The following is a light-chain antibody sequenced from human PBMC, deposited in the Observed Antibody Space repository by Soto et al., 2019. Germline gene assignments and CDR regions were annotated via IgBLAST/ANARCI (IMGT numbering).Light chain of an antibody. V-gene: IGKV3-15*01. CDR1: QSVSSSY. CDR2: GAS. Sequence: EIVLTQSPGTLSLSPGERGTPSCRASQSVSSSYLAWYQQKPGQAPRLLIYGASTRATGIPARFSGSGSGTEFTLTISSLQSEDFAVYYCQQYNNWPPITFGQGTRLEN. CDR3: QQYNNWPPIT. J-gene: IGKJ5*01.